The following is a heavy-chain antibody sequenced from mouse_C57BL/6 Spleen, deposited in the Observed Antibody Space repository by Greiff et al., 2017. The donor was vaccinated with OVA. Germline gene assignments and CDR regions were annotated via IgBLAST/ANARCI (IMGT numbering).Heavy chain of an antibody. CDR2: INPNNGGT. D-gene: IGHD3-3*01. J-gene: IGHJ1*03. V-gene: IGHV1-26*01. CDR3: ASASGTGWYFDV. Sequence: EVQLQQSGPELVKPGASVKISCKASGYTFTDYYMNWVKQSHGKSLEWIGDINPNNGGTSYNQKFKGKATLTVDKSSSTAYMELRSLTSEDSAVYYCASASGTGWYFDVWGTGTTATVSS. CDR1: GYTFTDYY.